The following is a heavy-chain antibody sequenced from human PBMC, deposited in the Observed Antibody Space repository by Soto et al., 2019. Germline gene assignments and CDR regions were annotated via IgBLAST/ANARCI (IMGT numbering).Heavy chain of an antibody. V-gene: IGHV1-46*01. CDR1: GYTFTSYY. D-gene: IGHD3-22*01. J-gene: IGHJ6*02. Sequence: QVQLVQSGAEVKKPGASVKVSCKASGYTFTSYYMHWVRQAPGQGLEWMGIINPSGGSTSYAQKSQGRVTMTRDTSTSTGYMELSSLRSEDTAVYYCARDDSRDYYGMDVWGQGTTVTVSS. CDR3: ARDDSRDYYGMDV. CDR2: INPSGGST.